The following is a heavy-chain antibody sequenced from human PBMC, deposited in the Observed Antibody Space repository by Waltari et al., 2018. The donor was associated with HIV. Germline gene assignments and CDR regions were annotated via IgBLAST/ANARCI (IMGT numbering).Heavy chain of an antibody. CDR2: IIPLFGTV. CDR1: GGTVSSHA. V-gene: IGHV1-69*01. CDR3: ARDKAHNDVWSGYVS. Sequence: QVQLVQPGAEVKKPGSSVKVSCKSYGGTVSSHAVSWVRQAHGQGLEWMGGIIPLFGTVDYAQKLQGRVTITADGSASKVYMELSSLRSEDTAVYYCARDKAHNDVWSGYVSWGQGTLVTVSS. J-gene: IGHJ5*02. D-gene: IGHD3-3*01.